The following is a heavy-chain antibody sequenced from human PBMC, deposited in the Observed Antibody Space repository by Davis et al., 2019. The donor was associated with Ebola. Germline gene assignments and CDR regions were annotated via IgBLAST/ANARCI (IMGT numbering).Heavy chain of an antibody. CDR1: GYTFTDYW. V-gene: IGHV5-51*01. D-gene: IGHD4-17*01. CDR3: VRLAPRDTVTTIDF. J-gene: IGHJ4*02. Sequence: KVSCKASGYTFTDYWIGWVRQLPGKGLEWMGNIYPGDSETRFSPSFQGHVTISADKSRTTAYLQWGSLKASDTGMYYCVRLAPRDTVTTIDFWGQGTLVTVSS. CDR2: IYPGDSET.